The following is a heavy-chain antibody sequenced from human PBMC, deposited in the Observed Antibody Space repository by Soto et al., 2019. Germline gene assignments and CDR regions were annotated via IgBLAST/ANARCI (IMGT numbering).Heavy chain of an antibody. V-gene: IGHV1-2*02. CDR1: GYTFSDYY. CDR3: AREPATAKPEGVDF. Sequence: ASVKVSCKASGYTFSDYYIHWVRQAPGQGLEWMGWINPNSGGTKYAPKFRGGVTMTRDTSITTAYMELSRLRSGDTAVYYCAREPATAKPEGVDFWGQGTLVTVSS. D-gene: IGHD1-1*01. CDR2: INPNSGGT. J-gene: IGHJ4*02.